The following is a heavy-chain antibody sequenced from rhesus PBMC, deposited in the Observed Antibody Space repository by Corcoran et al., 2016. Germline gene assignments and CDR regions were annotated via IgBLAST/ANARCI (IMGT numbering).Heavy chain of an antibody. V-gene: IGHV4-80*01. Sequence: QVQLQESGPGLVKPSETLSLTCAVSGASISNYWCSWIRQPPGKGREWIGEINGISGRTYYTPSPKSRVTISKDASKNQFSLNLNSLTAADTAVYYCARDRGVATSNWGQGVLVTVSS. CDR2: INGISGRT. CDR3: ARDRGVATSN. D-gene: IGHD4-29*01. J-gene: IGHJ4*01. CDR1: GASISNYW.